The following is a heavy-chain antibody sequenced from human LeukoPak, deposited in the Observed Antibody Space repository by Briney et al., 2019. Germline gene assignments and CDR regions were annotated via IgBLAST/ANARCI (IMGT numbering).Heavy chain of an antibody. CDR2: IKQDGSEK. CDR1: GFTFSSYW. J-gene: IGHJ2*01. V-gene: IGHV3-7*03. CDR3: ARGGVGSGWSDYWYFDL. Sequence: GGSLRLSCAASGFTFSSYWMSWVRLAPGKGLEWVANIKQDGSEKYYVDSVKGRFTISRDNAKNSLYLQMNSLRAEDTAVYYCARGGVGSGWSDYWYFDLWGRGTLVTVSS. D-gene: IGHD6-19*01.